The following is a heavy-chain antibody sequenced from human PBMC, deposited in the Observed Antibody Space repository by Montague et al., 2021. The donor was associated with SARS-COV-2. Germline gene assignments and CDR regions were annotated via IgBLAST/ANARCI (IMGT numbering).Heavy chain of an antibody. D-gene: IGHD5-18*01. V-gene: IGHV2-70*11. CDR3: ALETPMVTFLA. J-gene: IGHJ5*02. CDR2: IXXXXDX. Sequence: VKPTQTLTLTCTFSGFSLSTSGMCVSWIRQPPGKALEWLARIXXXXDXYYSTSLKTRLTISKDTSKNQVVLTMTNMDPVDTATYYCALETPMVTFLAWGQGPLVTVSS. CDR1: GFSLSTSGMC.